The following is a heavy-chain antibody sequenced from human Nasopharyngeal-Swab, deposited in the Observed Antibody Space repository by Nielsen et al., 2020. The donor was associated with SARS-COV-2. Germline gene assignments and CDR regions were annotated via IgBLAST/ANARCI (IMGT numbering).Heavy chain of an antibody. CDR1: GFTFSSDD. Sequence: GGSLRLSCVASGFTFSSDDMHWVRQTTGKGLELVSAIGPAGDTYYPGSVKGRFTISREDAKNSLFLQMNSLRTEDTAVYYCAREFGGDYVNWGQGTLVTVSS. CDR2: IGPAGDT. CDR3: AREFGGDYVN. J-gene: IGHJ4*02. D-gene: IGHD3-16*01. V-gene: IGHV3-13*01.